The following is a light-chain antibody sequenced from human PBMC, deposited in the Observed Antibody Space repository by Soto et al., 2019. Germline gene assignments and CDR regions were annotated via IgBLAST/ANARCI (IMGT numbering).Light chain of an antibody. V-gene: IGLV2-14*01. J-gene: IGLJ1*01. CDR1: SSDVGAYIY. Sequence: LTHPASVSGSPGQSITISCTGTSSDVGAYIYVSWYQQHPGKVPKLIIYNVSNRPSGVSNRFSGSKSGNTASLTISGLQAEDEADYYCSSYTSGDSFYFGTGTKVTVL. CDR2: NVS. CDR3: SSYTSGDSFY.